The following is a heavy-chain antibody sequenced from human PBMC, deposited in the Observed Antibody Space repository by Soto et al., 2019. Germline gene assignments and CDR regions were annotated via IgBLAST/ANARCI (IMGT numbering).Heavy chain of an antibody. Sequence: GGSLRLSCAAAGFTLSNYGVSWVRQAPGKGLEWVSLVSATGGTTYYTDSVKGRFTISRDNSRNTVYLQMNSLRADDTAVYYCAKDRLAGGFDYWGQGTLVTVSS. V-gene: IGHV3-23*01. CDR3: AKDRLAGGFDY. CDR1: GFTLSNYG. J-gene: IGHJ4*02. D-gene: IGHD3-16*01. CDR2: VSATGGTT.